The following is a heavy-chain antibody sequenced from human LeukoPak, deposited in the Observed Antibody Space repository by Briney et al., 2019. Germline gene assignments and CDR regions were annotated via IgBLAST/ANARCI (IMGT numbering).Heavy chain of an antibody. J-gene: IGHJ4*02. V-gene: IGHV3-66*01. Sequence: GGSLRLSCAASGFTVSSNYMSWVRQAPGKGLEWVSAIYTGGSTYYAGSVKGRFTISRDNSKNTLYLQMNSLRAEDTAVYYCARVLGEQLGIFDYWGQGTLVTVSS. CDR1: GFTVSSNY. CDR2: IYTGGST. CDR3: ARVLGEQLGIFDY. D-gene: IGHD7-27*01.